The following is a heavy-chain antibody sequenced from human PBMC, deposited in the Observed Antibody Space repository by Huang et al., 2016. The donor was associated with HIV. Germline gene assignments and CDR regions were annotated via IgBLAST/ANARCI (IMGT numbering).Heavy chain of an antibody. CDR3: ASAISGTTNYFFAMAV. Sequence: QVQLVQSGAEVKKPGASVKVSCQASGYSFSDYYMHWVRQAPGQRLEWMGWINPKSCGTKYGQNFLGRVTLTTDTSTRTAYMELSRVRSDDTAMYYCASAISGTTNYFFAMAVWGQGTTVTVSS. J-gene: IGHJ6*02. D-gene: IGHD1-20*01. CDR1: GYSFSDYY. CDR2: INPKSCGT. V-gene: IGHV1-2*02.